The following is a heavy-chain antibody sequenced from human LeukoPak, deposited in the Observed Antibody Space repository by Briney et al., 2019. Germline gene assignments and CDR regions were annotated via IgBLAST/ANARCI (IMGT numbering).Heavy chain of an antibody. D-gene: IGHD5-18*01. V-gene: IGHV4-38-2*02. CDR3: ARDLGTRYSYGYFDY. J-gene: IGHJ4*02. CDR2: MYHSGST. Sequence: PSETLSLTCTVSGYSISSGYYWGWIRQPPGKGLEWIGSMYHSGSTYYNPSLKSRVTISVDTSKNQFSLKLSSVTAADTAVYYCARDLGTRYSYGYFDYWGQGTLVTVSS. CDR1: GYSISSGYY.